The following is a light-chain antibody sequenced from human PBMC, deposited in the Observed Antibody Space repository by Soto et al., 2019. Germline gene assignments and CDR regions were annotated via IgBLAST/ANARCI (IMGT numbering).Light chain of an antibody. CDR3: CSYAGSSTSPYV. CDR2: EVS. V-gene: IGLV2-23*02. Sequence: QPALTQPASVSGSPGQSITISCTGTSSDVGSYNLVSWYQQHPGKAPKLMIYEVSKRPSGVSNRFSGSRSGNTASLTISGLQAEDEADYYCCSYAGSSTSPYVFGTGTKVTLL. J-gene: IGLJ1*01. CDR1: SSDVGSYNL.